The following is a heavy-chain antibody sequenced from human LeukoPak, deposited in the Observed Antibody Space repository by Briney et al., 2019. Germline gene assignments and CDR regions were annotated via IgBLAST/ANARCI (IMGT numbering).Heavy chain of an antibody. V-gene: IGHV4-59*01. D-gene: IGHD3-10*01. CDR3: ARYGSGSSIDY. CDR1: GGSLCSYY. Sequence: SETLSLTCTVSGGSLCSYYGIWIRQPPGKGLEWIGYFYYSVSINYNPSLTSRVTISLDTSKNQFSLKLSSVTAAATAVYYCARYGSGSSIDYWGQGTLVTVSS. CDR2: FYYSVSI. J-gene: IGHJ4*02.